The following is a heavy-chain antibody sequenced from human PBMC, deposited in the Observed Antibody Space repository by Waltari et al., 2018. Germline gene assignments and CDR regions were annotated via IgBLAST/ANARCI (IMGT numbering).Heavy chain of an antibody. CDR2: IYYNGNT. D-gene: IGHD5-12*01. Sequence: QVQLQESGPGLVKPSETLSLTCTVSGGSVTGYYWRWIRQPPGKGLEWIGHIYYNGNTDYNPSLKSRVTISIDTSKNQFSLKVTSVTAADTAVYYCARERYGGNSRPYDSWGQGALVTVSS. J-gene: IGHJ4*02. CDR1: GGSVTGYY. CDR3: ARERYGGNSRPYDS. V-gene: IGHV4-59*02.